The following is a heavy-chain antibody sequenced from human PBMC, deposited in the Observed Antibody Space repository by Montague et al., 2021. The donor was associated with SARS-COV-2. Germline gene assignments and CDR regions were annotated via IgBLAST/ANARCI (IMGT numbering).Heavy chain of an antibody. CDR2: SHSSGNT. Sequence: SETLSLTCTVSSGSISSEDYYWGWIRQAPGKGLEWIGISHSSGNTYYNPSLKSRVTLSVDTSKNHFSLEVTSVTAADTATYYCARLSGTVAATGVVLSAPDWSFDLWGRGTLVTFSS. J-gene: IGHJ2*01. CDR1: SGSISSEDYY. D-gene: IGHD1-26*01. CDR3: ARLSGTVAATGVVLSAPDWSFDL. V-gene: IGHV4-39*02.